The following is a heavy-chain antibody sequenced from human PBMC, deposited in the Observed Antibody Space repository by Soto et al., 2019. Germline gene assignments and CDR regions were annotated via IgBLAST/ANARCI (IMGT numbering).Heavy chain of an antibody. CDR2: IRGTT. CDR3: ARDDSFAFDI. CDR1: GFTFTSYS. J-gene: IGHJ3*02. Sequence: EVQLVESGEGLVQPGGSLRLSCAASGFTFTSYSMNWVRQAPGKGLEWVSYIRGTTHYADSVKGRFTISRDNARSSLYLQMNSLRADDTAVYYCARDDSFAFDIWGQGTMVTVSS. D-gene: IGHD2-21*01. V-gene: IGHV3-48*01.